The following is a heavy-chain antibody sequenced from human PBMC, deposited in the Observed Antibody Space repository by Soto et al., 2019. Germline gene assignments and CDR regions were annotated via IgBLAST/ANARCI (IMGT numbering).Heavy chain of an antibody. D-gene: IGHD5-12*01. V-gene: IGHV3-21*06. CDR3: AGPRGYRGYDLIDY. CDR1: GFVFSSYS. CDR2: ISPTSDDI. Sequence: QLVESGGGLVKAGGSLRLSCAASGFVFSSYSMNWVRQAPGRAPEWVSSISPTSDDIWYADSVRGRFTISRDNAKNSVYLEMNSLRGEETGVYYCAGPRGYRGYDLIDYWGQGTLVTVSS. J-gene: IGHJ4*02.